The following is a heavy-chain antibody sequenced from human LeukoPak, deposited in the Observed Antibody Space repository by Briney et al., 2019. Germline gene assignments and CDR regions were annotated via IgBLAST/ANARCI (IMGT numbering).Heavy chain of an antibody. V-gene: IGHV3-30*18. Sequence: PERPLRLSCAASGFIFSNYGMHWVRQAPGKGLEWMAVISFDGSTKYYTDSVKGRFTISRDNSENTLYLQMNSLRAEDTALYYCAKSHLQTTIISDFDSWGQGTLVTVSS. CDR2: ISFDGSTK. J-gene: IGHJ4*02. CDR3: AKSHLQTTIISDFDS. D-gene: IGHD5-12*01. CDR1: GFIFSNYG.